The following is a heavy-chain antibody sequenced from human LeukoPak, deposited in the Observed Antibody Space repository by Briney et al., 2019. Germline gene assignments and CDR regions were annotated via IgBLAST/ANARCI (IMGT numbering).Heavy chain of an antibody. CDR3: AREKEGYCSRTSCYLDYYYYYMDV. J-gene: IGHJ6*03. CDR2: IYYSGST. CDR1: GGSISSSSYY. Sequence: SETLSLTCTVAGGSISSSSYYWGWIRQPPGKGLEWIGSIYYSGSTYYNPSPKSRVTISVDTSKNQFSLKLSSVTAADTAVYYCAREKEGYCSRTSCYLDYYYYYMDVWGKGTTVTISS. D-gene: IGHD2-2*01. V-gene: IGHV4-39*07.